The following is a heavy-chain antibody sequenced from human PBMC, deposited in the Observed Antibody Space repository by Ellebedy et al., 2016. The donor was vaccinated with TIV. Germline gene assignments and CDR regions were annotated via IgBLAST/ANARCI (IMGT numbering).Heavy chain of an antibody. V-gene: IGHV1-18*04. CDR1: GYSFTSHG. CDR2: ISGYNGDT. Sequence: AASVKVSCKASGYSFTSHGISWVRQAPGQGLEWMGWISGYNGDTNYAQKFQGRVTMTADTSTSTADMEVGSLRSDDTAVFYCARDVNIVATVPGVDFYHYGMDVWGQGTTVIVSS. D-gene: IGHD5-12*01. CDR3: ARDVNIVATVPGVDFYHYGMDV. J-gene: IGHJ6*02.